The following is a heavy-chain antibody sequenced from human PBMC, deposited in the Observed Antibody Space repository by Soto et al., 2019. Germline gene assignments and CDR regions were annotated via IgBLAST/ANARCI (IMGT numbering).Heavy chain of an antibody. CDR1: AGTFSNFA. CDR2: IIPFFNKA. J-gene: IGHJ4*02. CDR3: ARGGAGVAFDS. V-gene: IGHV1-69*06. Sequence: QVQVVQSGAEVKKPGSSVKVCCETPAGTFSNFAINWVRQAPGQGLEWMGEIIPFFNKANYARNFQGRVTITADKSSGTAYMELRSLRSDDTAMFYCARGGAGVAFDSWGQGTLVTVSA. D-gene: IGHD3-16*01.